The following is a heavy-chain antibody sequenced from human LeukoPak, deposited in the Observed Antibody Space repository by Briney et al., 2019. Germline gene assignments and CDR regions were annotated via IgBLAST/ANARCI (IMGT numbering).Heavy chain of an antibody. CDR3: ATPSVGSKGHGAFDI. CDR2: ISDSGST. J-gene: IGHJ3*02. D-gene: IGHD4-11*01. V-gene: IGHV4-59*02. CDR1: GGSVSSHY. Sequence: TSETLSLTCTVSGGSVSSHYWSWIRQPPGKGLQWIGYISDSGSTNYNPSLKSRVTISVDTSNNQFSLKLSSVTAADTAVYYCATPSVGSKGHGAFDIWGQGTMVTASS.